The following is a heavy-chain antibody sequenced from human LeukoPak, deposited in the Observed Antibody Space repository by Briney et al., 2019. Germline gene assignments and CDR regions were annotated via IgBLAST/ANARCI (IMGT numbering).Heavy chain of an antibody. V-gene: IGHV3-48*04. CDR2: ISSSSSTI. CDR3: ARDRNLGAFDI. CDR1: GFTFSSYS. D-gene: IGHD1-14*01. Sequence: PGGSLRLSCAASGFTFSSYSMNWVRQAPGKGLEWVSYISSSSSTIYYADSVKGRFTISRDNAKNSLYLQMNSLRAEDTAVYYCARDRNLGAFDIWGQGTMVTVSS. J-gene: IGHJ3*02.